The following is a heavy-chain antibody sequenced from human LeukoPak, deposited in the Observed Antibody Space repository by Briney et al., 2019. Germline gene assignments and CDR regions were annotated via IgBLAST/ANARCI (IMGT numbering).Heavy chain of an antibody. CDR3: ARRPKEIWGSYDN. CDR1: GFSLITSGVG. D-gene: IGHD3-16*01. J-gene: IGHJ4*02. V-gene: IGHV2-5*01. CDR2: IYWNDDK. Sequence: SGPTLVNPTQTLTLTCTFSGFSLITSGVGVGWVRQPPGKALEWLALIYWNDDKRYSPSLSSRLTLNKDTSKNQVVPTMSNMDPLDTATYYCARRPKEIWGSYDNWGQGILVTVSS.